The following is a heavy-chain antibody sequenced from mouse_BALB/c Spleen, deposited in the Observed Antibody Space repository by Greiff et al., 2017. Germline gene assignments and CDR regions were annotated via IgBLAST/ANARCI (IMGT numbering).Heavy chain of an antibody. CDR2: IDPGSGST. V-gene: IGHV1S41*01. Sequence: DLVKPGASVKLSCKASGYTFTSYWLNWIKQRPGQGLEWIGRIDPGSGSTYYNEMFKGKATLTVDASSRTSYIQLSSLSAEDSAVYFCAREGYYGSRAFDYWGQGPTLTVSS. CDR1: GYTFTSYW. J-gene: IGHJ2*01. CDR3: AREGYYGSRAFDY. D-gene: IGHD1-1*01.